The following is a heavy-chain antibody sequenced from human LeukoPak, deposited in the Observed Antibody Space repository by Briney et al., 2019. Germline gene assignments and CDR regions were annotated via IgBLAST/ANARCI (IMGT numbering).Heavy chain of an antibody. J-gene: IGHJ6*03. D-gene: IGHD2-21*02. V-gene: IGHV4-59*01. CDR1: GGSISSNY. CDR2: IYYTGNT. Sequence: PSETLSLTCTVSGGSISSNYWSWIRQPPGKAPEWIGYIYYTGNTNYNPSLKSRVTISVDTSKNQFSLNLSSVTAADTAVYYCARVPPTVTAGRYYYCYMDVWSKGTTVTVSS. CDR3: ARVPPTVTAGRYYYCYMDV.